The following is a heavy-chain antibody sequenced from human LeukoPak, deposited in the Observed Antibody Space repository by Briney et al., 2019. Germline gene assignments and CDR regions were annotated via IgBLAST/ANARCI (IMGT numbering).Heavy chain of an antibody. CDR3: ARVFLAVAGTVGYFDY. J-gene: IGHJ4*02. CDR1: GGSFSGYY. CDR2: INHSGST. D-gene: IGHD6-19*01. V-gene: IGHV4-34*01. Sequence: PSETLSLTCAVYGGSFSGYYWSWIRQPPGKGLEWIGEINHSGSTNYNPSLKSRVTISVDTSKNQFSLKLSSVTAADTAVYYCARVFLAVAGTVGYFDYWGQGTLVTVSS.